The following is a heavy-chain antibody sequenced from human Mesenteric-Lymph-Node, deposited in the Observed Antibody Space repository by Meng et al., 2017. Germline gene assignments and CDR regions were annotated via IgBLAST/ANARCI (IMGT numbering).Heavy chain of an antibody. CDR2: ISYDGSNK. CDR3: ARDRGYGSGRFYYYYGMDV. D-gene: IGHD3-10*01. CDR1: GFTFSSYA. J-gene: IGHJ6*02. Sequence: GESLKISCAASGFTFSSYAMHWVRQAPGKGLEWVAVISYDGSNKYYADSVKGRFTISRDNSKNTLYLQMNSLRAEDTAVYYCARDRGYGSGRFYYYYGMDVWGQGTTVTVSS. V-gene: IGHV3-30*04.